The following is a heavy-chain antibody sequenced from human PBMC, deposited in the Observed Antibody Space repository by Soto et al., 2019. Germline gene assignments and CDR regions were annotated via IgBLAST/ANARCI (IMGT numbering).Heavy chain of an antibody. CDR3: ARDLGCTSCYVWVETSHYGMDV. D-gene: IGHD2-2*01. Sequence: VASVKVSCKASGYTFTSYYMHWVRQAPGQGLEWMGIINPSGGSTSYAQKFQGRVTMTRDTSTSTVYMELSSLRSEDTAVYYCARDLGCTSCYVWVETSHYGMDVWGQGTTVTVSS. CDR1: GYTFTSYY. V-gene: IGHV1-46*01. J-gene: IGHJ6*02. CDR2: INPSGGST.